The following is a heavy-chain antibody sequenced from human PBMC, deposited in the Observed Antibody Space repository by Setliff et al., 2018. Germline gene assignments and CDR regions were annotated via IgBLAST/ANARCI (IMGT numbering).Heavy chain of an antibody. D-gene: IGHD6-19*01. CDR3: ATDRGWLDMLDY. CDR1: GFTFSGSA. V-gene: IGHV3-73*01. Sequence: GGSLRLSCAASGFTFSGSAVHWVRQASGKGLEWVGRIRRNADNRAPIYAASVKGRFTISRDDSKNTAYLQMNSLKTEDTAVYYCATDRGWLDMLDYWGQGTQVTVSS. CDR2: IRRNADNRAP. J-gene: IGHJ4*02.